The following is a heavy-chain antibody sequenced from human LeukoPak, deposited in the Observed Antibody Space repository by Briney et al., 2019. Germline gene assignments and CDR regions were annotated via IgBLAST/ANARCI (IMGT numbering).Heavy chain of an antibody. D-gene: IGHD6-6*01. CDR1: GGTFSSYA. CDR3: ARVGSSSLVYYYYGMDV. J-gene: IGHJ6*02. V-gene: IGHV1-69*13. CDR2: IIPIFGTA. Sequence: GASVTVSCTASGGTFSSYAISWVRQAPGQGLEWMGGIIPIFGTANYAQKFQGRVTITADESTSTAYMELSSLRSEDTAVYYCARVGSSSLVYYYYGMDVWGQGTTVTVSS.